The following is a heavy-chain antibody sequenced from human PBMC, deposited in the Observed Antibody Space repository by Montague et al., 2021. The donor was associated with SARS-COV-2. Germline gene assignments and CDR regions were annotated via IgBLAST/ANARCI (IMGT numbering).Heavy chain of an antibody. CDR3: ARGQLGFDY. Sequence: SQTLSLTCTVSGGSISRSTYYWAWIRRPPGKGLEWFVNINYTGSTNYIPSLKSRVTISVDTSKNQFSLKLRSVTAADTAVYYCARGQLGFDYWGQGTLVTVSS. J-gene: IGHJ4*02. D-gene: IGHD1-1*01. CDR2: INYTGST. CDR1: GGSISRSTYY. V-gene: IGHV4-61*05.